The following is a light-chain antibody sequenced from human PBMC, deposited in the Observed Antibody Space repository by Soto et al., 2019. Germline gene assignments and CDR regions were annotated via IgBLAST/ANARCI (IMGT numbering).Light chain of an antibody. CDR1: SSDVGGYNY. Sequence: QSVLTQPPSASGSPGQSVAISCTGTSSDVGGYNYVSWYQHHPGRAHKLIIYEVTIRPSGVSNRFSGSKSGNTASLTISGLQAEDETDYYCSSYTTSAPYVFGSGTKLTVL. V-gene: IGLV2-14*01. CDR2: EVT. J-gene: IGLJ1*01. CDR3: SSYTTSAPYV.